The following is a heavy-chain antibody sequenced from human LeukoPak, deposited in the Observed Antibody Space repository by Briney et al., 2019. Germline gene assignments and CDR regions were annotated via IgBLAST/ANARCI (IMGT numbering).Heavy chain of an antibody. J-gene: IGHJ4*02. D-gene: IGHD6-13*01. Sequence: PGGSLRLSCAASGFTFSSYGMSWIRQPPGKGLEWIGEINHSGSTNYNPSLKSRVAISVDTSKNQFSLKLSSVTAADTAVYYCARQPGARIAAAPLTKPYYFDYWGQGTLVTVSS. CDR3: ARQPGARIAAAPLTKPYYFDY. V-gene: IGHV4-34*01. CDR1: GFTFSSYG. CDR2: INHSGST.